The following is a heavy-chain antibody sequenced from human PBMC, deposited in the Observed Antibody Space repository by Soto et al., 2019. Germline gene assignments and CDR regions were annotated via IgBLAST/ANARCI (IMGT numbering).Heavy chain of an antibody. CDR2: VSTSGRST. V-gene: IGHV3-64D*09. D-gene: IGHD2-15*01. J-gene: IGHJ4*02. CDR3: VKQAHGLDGVAFDY. CDR1: GFIFSEST. Sequence: GALRLSCSATGFIFSESTIYWVRQVPGKGLEAISAVSTSGRSTYYAESVKDRLTISTDNSKNKLFLQMGSLRPEDTAIYYCVKQAHGLDGVAFDYWGQGTQVTVSS.